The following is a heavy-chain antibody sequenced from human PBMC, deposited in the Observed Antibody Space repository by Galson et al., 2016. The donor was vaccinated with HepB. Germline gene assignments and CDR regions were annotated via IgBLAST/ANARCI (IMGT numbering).Heavy chain of an antibody. Sequence: SLRLSCAASGFTFSTSWMHWVRQAQGKGLVWVSRISTDGSSTIYADSVKGRFTVSRDNAKNTLYLQMNSLRAEVTAVYYCVRARTLPASAGMDVWGQGTTVTVSS. CDR2: ISTDGSST. J-gene: IGHJ6*02. D-gene: IGHD2-2*01. V-gene: IGHV3-74*01. CDR3: VRARTLPASAGMDV. CDR1: GFTFSTSW.